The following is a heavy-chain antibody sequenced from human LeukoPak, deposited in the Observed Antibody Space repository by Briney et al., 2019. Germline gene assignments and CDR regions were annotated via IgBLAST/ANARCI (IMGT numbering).Heavy chain of an antibody. CDR3: ARSGGDYSADNWFDP. CDR2: INPNSGGT. D-gene: IGHD4-11*01. Sequence: ASVKVSCKASGYTFTGYYMHWVRQAPGQGLEWMGWINPNSGGTNYAKKFQGRVTMTRDTSISTAYMELSRLRSDDTAVYYCARSGGDYSADNWFDPWGQGTLVTVSS. V-gene: IGHV1-2*02. CDR1: GYTFTGYY. J-gene: IGHJ5*02.